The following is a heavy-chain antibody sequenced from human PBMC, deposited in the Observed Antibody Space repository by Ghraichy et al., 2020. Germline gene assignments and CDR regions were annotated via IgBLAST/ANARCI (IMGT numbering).Heavy chain of an antibody. CDR1: GGSISSGGYY. CDR2: IYYSGST. Sequence: SQTLSLTCTVSGGSISSGGYYWSWIRQHPGKGLEWIGYIYYSGSTYYNPSLKSRVTISVDTSKNQFSLKLSSVTAADTAVYYCARGVRGVIPYNWFDPWGQGTLVTVSS. CDR3: ARGVRGVIPYNWFDP. J-gene: IGHJ5*02. D-gene: IGHD3-10*01. V-gene: IGHV4-31*03.